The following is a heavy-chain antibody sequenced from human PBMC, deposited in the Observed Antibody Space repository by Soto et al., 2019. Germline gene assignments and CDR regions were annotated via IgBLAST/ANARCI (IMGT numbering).Heavy chain of an antibody. J-gene: IGHJ3*02. V-gene: IGHV4-59*01. CDR2: IYYSGST. CDR1: GGSISSYY. Sequence: PSETLSLTCTVSGGSISSYYWGWIRQPPGKGLEWIGYIYYSGSTNYNPSLKSRVTISVDTSKSQFSLKLTSVTAADTAVYYCAREGSYYYDSSGYYADAFDIWGQGTMVTVSS. D-gene: IGHD3-22*01. CDR3: AREGSYYYDSSGYYADAFDI.